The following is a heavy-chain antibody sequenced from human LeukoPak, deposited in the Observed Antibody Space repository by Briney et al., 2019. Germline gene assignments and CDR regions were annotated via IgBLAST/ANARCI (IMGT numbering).Heavy chain of an antibody. CDR2: INPSGGST. CDR3: ARDVVRGYSGYGQYFDY. CDR1: GYTFTSYY. Sequence: ASVKVSFKASGYTFTSYYMHWVRQAPGQGLEWMGIINPSGGSTSYAQKFQDRVTMTRDTATSTVYLGLSSLRSEDTAVYFCARDVVRGYSGYGQYFDYWGQGTLVTVSS. D-gene: IGHD5-12*01. J-gene: IGHJ4*02. V-gene: IGHV1-46*01.